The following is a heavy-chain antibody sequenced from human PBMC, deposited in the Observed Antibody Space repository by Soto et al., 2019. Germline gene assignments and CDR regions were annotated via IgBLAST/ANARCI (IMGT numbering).Heavy chain of an antibody. J-gene: IGHJ5*02. CDR1: GYTFTNND. CDR3: ARMESFGSLNWFDP. D-gene: IGHD5-18*01. CDR2: MNPGSGDT. Sequence: ASVKVSCKASGYTFTNNDVSWVRQATGQGLEWMGWMNPGSGDTGYAQKFQGRVTMTRDISIATAYMELNSLTPEDTAIYYCARMESFGSLNWFDPWGQGTLVTVSS. V-gene: IGHV1-8*01.